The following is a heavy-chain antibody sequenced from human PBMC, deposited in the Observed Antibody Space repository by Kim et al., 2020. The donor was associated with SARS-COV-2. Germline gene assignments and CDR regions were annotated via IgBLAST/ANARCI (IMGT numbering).Heavy chain of an antibody. Sequence: SETLSLTCTVSGGSISSGGYYWSWIRQHPGKGLEWIGYIYYSGSTYYNPSLKSRVTISVDTSKNQFSLKLSSVTAADTAVYYCARDYMFGESKGFDYWGQGTLVTVSS. CDR3: ARDYMFGESKGFDY. D-gene: IGHD3-10*02. CDR1: GGSISSGGYY. CDR2: IYYSGST. J-gene: IGHJ4*02. V-gene: IGHV4-31*03.